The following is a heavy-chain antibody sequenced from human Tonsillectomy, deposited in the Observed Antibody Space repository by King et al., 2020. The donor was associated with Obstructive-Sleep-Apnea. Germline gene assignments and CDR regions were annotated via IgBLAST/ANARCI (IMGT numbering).Heavy chain of an antibody. D-gene: IGHD3-22*01. V-gene: IGHV3-21*01. J-gene: IGHJ6*02. CDR1: GFTFSSYS. CDR3: ARGEGVITASYYYGMDV. CDR2: ISSSISYI. Sequence: VQLVESGGGLVKPGGSLRLSCAASGFTFSSYSMNWVRQAPGKGLEWFSSISSSISYIYYADHVKGRFPSSRDYAKNSLYLQMNSLMAAATAVYYFARGEGVITASYYYGMDVWGQGTTVTVSS.